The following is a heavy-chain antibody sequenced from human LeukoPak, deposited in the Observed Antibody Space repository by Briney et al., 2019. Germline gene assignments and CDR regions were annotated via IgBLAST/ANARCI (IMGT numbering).Heavy chain of an antibody. D-gene: IGHD6-13*01. Sequence: GGSLRLSCAASGFTFTKYWMCWVRQAPGKRLECVASINQDESVKRYVDSAKGRFTISRDNTQNSVYLEMNSLTAEDTALYYCARDLWAQQEGAGFDIWGQGTMVTVSS. CDR3: ARDLWAQQEGAGFDI. CDR2: INQDESVK. CDR1: GFTFTKYW. V-gene: IGHV3-7*03. J-gene: IGHJ3*02.